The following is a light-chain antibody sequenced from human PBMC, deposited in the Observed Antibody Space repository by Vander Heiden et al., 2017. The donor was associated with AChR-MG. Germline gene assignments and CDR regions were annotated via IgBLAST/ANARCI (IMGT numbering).Light chain of an antibody. CDR1: SSDVGGYNY. CDR3: SSYTSSSIVV. CDR2: DVS. J-gene: IGLJ2*01. Sequence: QSALTQPASVSGSPGQSLTISCPGTSSDVGGYNYVSWYQQHPGKAPKLMIYDVSNRPSGVANRFSGSKSGNTASLTISGPQAEDEADYYCSSYTSSSIVVFGGGTKLTVL. V-gene: IGLV2-14*01.